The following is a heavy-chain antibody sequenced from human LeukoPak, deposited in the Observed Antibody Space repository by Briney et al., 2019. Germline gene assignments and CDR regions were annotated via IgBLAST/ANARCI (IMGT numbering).Heavy chain of an antibody. V-gene: IGHV4-4*07. J-gene: IGHJ5*02. Sequence: SETLSLTCTVSGGSISGYCWTWIRQAAGKGLEWIGRVYFTGTPKYNPSLRSRVTMSVDTSKNQFSLKLSCVTAADTAVYYCARRNGHTWDVGNWFDPWGQGTLVTVSS. D-gene: IGHD5-24*01. CDR1: GGSISGYC. CDR2: VYFTGTP. CDR3: ARRNGHTWDVGNWFDP.